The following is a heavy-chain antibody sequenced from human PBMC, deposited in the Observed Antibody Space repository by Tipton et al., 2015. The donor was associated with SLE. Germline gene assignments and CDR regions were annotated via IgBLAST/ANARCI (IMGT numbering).Heavy chain of an antibody. CDR3: ARDLSYDYIWGSYRLWYYFDY. J-gene: IGHJ4*02. V-gene: IGHV3-21*03. CDR2: ISISSSYI. D-gene: IGHD3-16*02. CDR1: GFTFDDYA. Sequence: GSLRLSCAASGFTFDDYAMHWVRQAPGKGLEWGSSISISSSYIYYADSVKGRFTISRDNAKNSLYLQMNSLRAEDTAVYYCARDLSYDYIWGSYRLWYYFDYWGQGTLVTVSS.